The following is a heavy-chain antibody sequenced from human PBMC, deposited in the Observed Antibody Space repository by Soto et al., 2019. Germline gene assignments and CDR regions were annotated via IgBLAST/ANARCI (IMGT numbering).Heavy chain of an antibody. CDR2: INAGNGNT. J-gene: IGHJ4*02. CDR3: ARVSGWYFLDY. V-gene: IGHV1-3*01. D-gene: IGHD6-19*01. CDR1: GCTFTSYA. Sequence: ASVKVSCKASGCTFTSYAMHWVRQAPGQRLEWMGWINAGNGNTKYSQKFQGRVTITRDTSASTVYMELSSLRSEDTAVYYCARVSGWYFLDYWGQGTLVTVSS.